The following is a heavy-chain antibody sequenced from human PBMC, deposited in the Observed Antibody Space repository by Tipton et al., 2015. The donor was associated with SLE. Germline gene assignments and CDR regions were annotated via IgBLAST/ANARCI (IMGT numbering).Heavy chain of an antibody. CDR3: ARIWRDYGDYFFDY. CDR2: ISYTGGT. D-gene: IGHD4-17*01. Sequence: TLSLTCIVSGASISGHYWSWIRQPPGKGLEWIGYISYTGGTKYNPSLKSRITISVDTSKNYFSLRVSSVTPADTAVYYCARIWRDYGDYFFDYWGQGTLVAVSP. V-gene: IGHV4-59*11. J-gene: IGHJ4*02. CDR1: GASISGHY.